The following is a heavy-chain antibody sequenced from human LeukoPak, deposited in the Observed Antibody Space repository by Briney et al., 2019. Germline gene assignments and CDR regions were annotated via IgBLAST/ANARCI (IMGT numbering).Heavy chain of an antibody. CDR1: GGSITNYC. CDR3: ARHQRGEYSDY. V-gene: IGHV4-59*08. Sequence: SETLSLTCTVSGGSITNYCWGWIRQPPGEGLEWLGHVCSSGSTNYNPSLKSRLTISMDTSKTQFSLKLSSVTAADTAVYHCARHQRGEYSDYGGQGTLVTVSS. D-gene: IGHD3-10*01. CDR2: VCSSGST. J-gene: IGHJ4*02.